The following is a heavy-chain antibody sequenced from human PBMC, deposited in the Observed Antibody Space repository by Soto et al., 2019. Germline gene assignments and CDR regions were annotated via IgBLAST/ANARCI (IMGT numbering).Heavy chain of an antibody. CDR3: ARGRAATLAAAGHDY. CDR1: GYTFTSFG. D-gene: IGHD6-13*01. V-gene: IGHV1-18*01. CDR2: ISPYNGNT. J-gene: IGHJ4*02. Sequence: QVQLVQSGAEEKKPGASVKVSCKASGYTFTSFGLSWVRQAPGQGLEWMGWISPYNGNTKYAQKIQGRVTMTTDTSTSTAYMDLRSVRSDDTAVYYCARGRAATLAAAGHDYWGQGTLVTASS.